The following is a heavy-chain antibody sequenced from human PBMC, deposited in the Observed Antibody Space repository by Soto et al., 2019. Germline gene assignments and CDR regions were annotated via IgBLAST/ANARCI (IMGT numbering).Heavy chain of an antibody. Sequence: SETLSLTCTVSGGSISSYYWSWIRQPPGKGLEWIGYIYYSGSTNYNPSLKSRVTISVDTSKNQFSLKLSSVTAADTAVYYCARADIVGATIQDYYYGMDVWGQGTTVTVSS. CDR3: ARADIVGATIQDYYYGMDV. J-gene: IGHJ6*02. CDR1: GGSISSYY. D-gene: IGHD1-26*01. CDR2: IYYSGST. V-gene: IGHV4-59*01.